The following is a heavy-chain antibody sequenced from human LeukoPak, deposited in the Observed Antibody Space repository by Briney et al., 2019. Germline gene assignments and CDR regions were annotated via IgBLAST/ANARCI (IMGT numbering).Heavy chain of an antibody. D-gene: IGHD1-26*01. Sequence: SETLSLTCAVSGASISGSGYYWGWIRQPPGKGLEWIGNIYSSGSTYYNASLQSRVTISIDTSKNQFSLRLSSVTAADTAMYYCVKSGGYGLIDYWGQGTRVTVST. CDR3: VKSGGYGLIDY. V-gene: IGHV4-39*01. CDR1: GASISGSGYY. CDR2: IYSSGST. J-gene: IGHJ4*02.